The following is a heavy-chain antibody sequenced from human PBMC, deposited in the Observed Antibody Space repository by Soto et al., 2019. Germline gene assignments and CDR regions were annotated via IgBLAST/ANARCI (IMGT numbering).Heavy chain of an antibody. CDR1: GCSISSYY. CDR2: MYNTGST. Sequence: SETLSLTCTVSGCSISSYYWSWIRQPPGKGLEWIGYMYNTGSTVYNPSLKSRVTISVATSKNQFYLKVNSVTAADTAVYYCSRDLWGYCGTDCYPLDVWGQGTTVTVS. J-gene: IGHJ6*02. D-gene: IGHD2-21*02. V-gene: IGHV4-59*01. CDR3: SRDLWGYCGTDCYPLDV.